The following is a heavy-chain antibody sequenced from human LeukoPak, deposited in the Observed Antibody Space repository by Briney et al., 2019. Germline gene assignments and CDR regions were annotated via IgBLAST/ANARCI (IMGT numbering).Heavy chain of an antibody. CDR3: ARVYRYSSSWYYFDY. CDR2: IYYSGST. CDR1: GGSFSSGSYS. D-gene: IGHD6-13*01. Sequence: PSETLSLTCTVSGGSFSSGSYSWSWIRQPPGKGLEWIGYIYYSGSTNYNPSLKSRVTISVDTSKNQFSLKLSSVTAADTAVYYCARVYRYSSSWYYFDYWGQGTLVTVSS. J-gene: IGHJ4*02. V-gene: IGHV4-61*01.